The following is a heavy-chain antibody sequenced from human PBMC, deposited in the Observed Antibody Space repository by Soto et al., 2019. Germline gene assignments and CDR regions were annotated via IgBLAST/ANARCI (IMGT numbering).Heavy chain of an antibody. CDR2: ISSSSRII. J-gene: IGHJ4*02. CDR3: ASDFQKSSGWYRVDS. CDR1: GFTFSDYY. D-gene: IGHD6-19*01. Sequence: QVQLVESGGGLVKPGGSLRLSCTASGFTFSDYYMSWIRQAPGKGLEWISYISSSSRIIYYADSVKGRFTISRDNAQNSVYLEMNSLRVEDTAVYFCASDFQKSSGWYRVDSWVQGTLVIVS. V-gene: IGHV3-11*01.